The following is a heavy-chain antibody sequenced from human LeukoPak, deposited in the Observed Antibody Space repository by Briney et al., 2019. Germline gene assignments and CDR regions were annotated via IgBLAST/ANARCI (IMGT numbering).Heavy chain of an antibody. Sequence: PGGSLRLSCAASGFTFSSYGMHWVRQAPGKGLEWVAVLSYDGSNKYYADSVKGRFTFSRDNSKNTLYLQMNSLRAEDTAVYYCAKGRRGSSGFYYFDYWGQGTLVTVSS. CDR3: AKGRRGSSGFYYFDY. CDR1: GFTFSSYG. J-gene: IGHJ4*02. D-gene: IGHD3-22*01. CDR2: LSYDGSNK. V-gene: IGHV3-30*18.